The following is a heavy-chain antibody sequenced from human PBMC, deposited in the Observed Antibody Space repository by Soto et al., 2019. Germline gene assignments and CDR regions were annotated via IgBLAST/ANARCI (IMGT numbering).Heavy chain of an antibody. Sequence: SETLSLTCTVSGGSISSSSYYWGWIRQPPGKGLEWIGSIYYSGSTYYNPSLKSRVTISVDTSKNQFSLKLSSVTAADTAVYYCARHSYSSGWEEYFQHWGQGTLVTVSS. CDR3: ARHSYSSGWEEYFQH. CDR1: GGSISSSSYY. J-gene: IGHJ1*01. D-gene: IGHD6-25*01. V-gene: IGHV4-39*01. CDR2: IYYSGST.